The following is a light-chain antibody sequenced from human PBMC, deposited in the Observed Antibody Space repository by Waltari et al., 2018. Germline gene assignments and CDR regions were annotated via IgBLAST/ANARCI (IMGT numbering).Light chain of an antibody. V-gene: IGKV3-11*01. CDR2: DTS. CDR3: QQGVILPLT. CDR1: ESVSNY. Sequence: EIVLTQSPVTLSLAAGERATLSCRASESVSNYLAWYQQKPGQSPTLLIYDTSKRATGIPGRFSGSGYGTGFTLTINNLEAEDFALYYCQQGVILPLTFGGGTKLEIK. J-gene: IGKJ4*01.